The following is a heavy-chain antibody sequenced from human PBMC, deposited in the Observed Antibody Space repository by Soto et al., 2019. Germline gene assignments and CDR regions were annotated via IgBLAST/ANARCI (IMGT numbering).Heavy chain of an antibody. CDR3: ASHSSLRGYCISTSCYGYYYGMDV. J-gene: IGHJ6*02. Sequence: SVKVSCKASGYTFTSYAISWVRQAPGQGLEWMGGIIPIFGTADYAQKFQGRVTITADESTSTAYMELSSLRSEDTAVYYCASHSSLRGYCISTSCYGYYYGMDVWGQGTTVTVSS. CDR1: GYTFTSYA. D-gene: IGHD2-2*01. V-gene: IGHV1-69*13. CDR2: IIPIFGTA.